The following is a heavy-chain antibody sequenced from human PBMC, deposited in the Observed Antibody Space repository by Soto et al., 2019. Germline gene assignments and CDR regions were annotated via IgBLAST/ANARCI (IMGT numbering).Heavy chain of an antibody. V-gene: IGHV3-66*01. CDR2: IYSGGRT. CDR1: GVTVSNNY. CDR3: ARDTDDDY. J-gene: IGHJ4*02. D-gene: IGHD4-4*01. Sequence: EVQLVESGGGLVQPGGSLRLFCAASGVTVSNNYMSWVRQAPGKGLEWVSVIYSGGRTYYADSVKGRFIISRDSSKNTLYLQMNSLRAEDTVVYYCARDTDDDYRGQGTLVTVSS.